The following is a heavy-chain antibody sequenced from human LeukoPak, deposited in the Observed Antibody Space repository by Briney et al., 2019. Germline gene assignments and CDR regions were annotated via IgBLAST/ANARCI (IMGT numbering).Heavy chain of an antibody. Sequence: GGSLRLSCAASGFTFSSYGMHWVRQAPGKGLEWVAVISYDGSNKYYAGSLKGRFTISRDNSKNTLYLQMNSLRAEDTAVYYCAKSITMIVVVIPPSDYWGQGTLVTVSS. D-gene: IGHD3-22*01. J-gene: IGHJ4*02. CDR2: ISYDGSNK. V-gene: IGHV3-30*18. CDR3: AKSITMIVVVIPPSDY. CDR1: GFTFSSYG.